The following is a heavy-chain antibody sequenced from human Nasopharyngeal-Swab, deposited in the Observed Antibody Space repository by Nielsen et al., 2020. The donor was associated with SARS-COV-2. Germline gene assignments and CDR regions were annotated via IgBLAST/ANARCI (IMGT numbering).Heavy chain of an antibody. CDR1: GYTFTSYG. Sequence: ASVKVSCKASGYTFTSYGISWVRQAPGQGLEWMGWISAYNGRTYYAQKFRGRVTMTTDTSTSTAYMDLRSLRSDDTAVYYCARDPRGHDYWGQGTLVTVSS. V-gene: IGHV1-18*01. CDR2: ISAYNGRT. D-gene: IGHD6-25*01. J-gene: IGHJ4*02. CDR3: ARDPRGHDY.